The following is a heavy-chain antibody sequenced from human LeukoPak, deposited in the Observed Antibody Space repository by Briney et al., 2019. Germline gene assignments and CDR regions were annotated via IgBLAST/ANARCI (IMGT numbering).Heavy chain of an antibody. V-gene: IGHV3-30*18. J-gene: IGHJ4*02. Sequence: GGSLRLSCAASGFTFSSYGMHWVRQAPGKGLEWVAVISDDGTTNYYADSVKGRFTISRDNSKNTLYLEMNSLRAEDTAVYYCAKEGAADGKMQYCFDYWGQGTLVTVSS. CDR1: GFTFSSYG. CDR3: AKEGAADGKMQYCFDY. CDR2: ISDDGTTN. D-gene: IGHD6-13*01.